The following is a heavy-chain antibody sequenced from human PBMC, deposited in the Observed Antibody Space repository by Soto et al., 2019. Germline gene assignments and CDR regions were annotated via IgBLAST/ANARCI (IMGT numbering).Heavy chain of an antibody. CDR1: GCSLSDQW. V-gene: IGHV5-51*01. Sequence: ESLKISCKGSGCSLSDQWIGWVRHTPDKGLEWIGFVFLGDSDARYSPAFQGQVTMSADRSSTYLQWSSLKASDTGIYYCARRRGRCSDGVCYSWWFDPWGQGTRVTVSS. CDR2: VFLGDSDA. D-gene: IGHD2-8*01. J-gene: IGHJ5*02. CDR3: ARRRGRCSDGVCYSWWFDP.